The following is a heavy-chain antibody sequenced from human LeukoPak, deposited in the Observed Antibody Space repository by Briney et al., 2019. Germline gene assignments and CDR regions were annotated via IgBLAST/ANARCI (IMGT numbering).Heavy chain of an antibody. V-gene: IGHV6-1*01. CDR1: GDSVSSNSAA. CDR3: ARTLSSSGKNCVDV. CDR2: TYNRSKWYH. J-gene: IGHJ6*02. Sequence: SQTLPLTCAISGDSVSSNSAAWDWTPESPSRALEWLGRTYNRSKWYHDYARSVKSRIAINPDTSKNHFSLQLNSVTPEDTAVYYCARTLSSSGKNCVDVWGQGTTVTVSS. D-gene: IGHD6-6*01.